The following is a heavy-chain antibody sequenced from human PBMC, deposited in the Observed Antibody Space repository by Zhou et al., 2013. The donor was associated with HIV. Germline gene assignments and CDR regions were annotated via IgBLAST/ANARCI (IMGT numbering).Heavy chain of an antibody. V-gene: IGHV1-18*01. D-gene: IGHD1-26*01. J-gene: IGHJ3*02. CDR1: GYTFTSFG. Sequence: QLQLVQSGAEVKKPGASVKVSCKASGYTFTSFGISWVRQAPGQGLEWMGWISNYNGNTNYAQKVQGRVTMTTDTSTNTAYMELRSLRSDDTAVYYCARDSWIKWELLTDAFDIWGQGTMVTVSS. CDR2: ISNYNGNT. CDR3: ARDSWIKWELLTDAFDI.